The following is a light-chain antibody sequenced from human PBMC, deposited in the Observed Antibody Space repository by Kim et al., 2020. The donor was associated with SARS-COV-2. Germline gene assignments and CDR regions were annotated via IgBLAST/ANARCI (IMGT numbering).Light chain of an antibody. J-gene: IGLJ2*01. CDR3: NSRDSSGNHVV. Sequence: ALGQTGRITCQGGSLEGYYARWYQQKPGQAPVLVIYGKSNRPSGIPDRFYGSSSGNTASLTIAGAQAEDEADYYCNSRDSSGNHVVFGGGTQLTVL. V-gene: IGLV3-19*01. CDR2: GKS. CDR1: SLEGYY.